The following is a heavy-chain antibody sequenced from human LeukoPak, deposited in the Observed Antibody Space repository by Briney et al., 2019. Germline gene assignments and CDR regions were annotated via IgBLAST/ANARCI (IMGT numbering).Heavy chain of an antibody. CDR1: GFTVSSNY. Sequence: GGSLRLSCAASGFTVSSNYMSWVRQAPGKGLEWVSVIYSGGSTYYADSVKGRFTISRDNSKNTLYLQMNSLRAEDTAVYYCARAVYGSGSCFLGGMDVWGQGTTVTVSS. CDR2: IYSGGST. V-gene: IGHV3-53*01. CDR3: ARAVYGSGSCFLGGMDV. J-gene: IGHJ6*02. D-gene: IGHD3-10*01.